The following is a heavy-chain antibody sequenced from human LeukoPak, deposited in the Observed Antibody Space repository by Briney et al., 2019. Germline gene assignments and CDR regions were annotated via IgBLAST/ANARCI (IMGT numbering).Heavy chain of an antibody. D-gene: IGHD1-26*01. V-gene: IGHV3-30*15. CDR2: ISYDGSNK. CDR3: ARAQGGAITAFDY. Sequence: HSGGSLRLSCAASGFTFSSYAIHWVRQAPGKGLEWVTVISYDGSNKYYADSVKGRFTISRDNSKNTLYLQMSSLRAEDTAVYYCARAQGGAITAFDYWGQGTLVTVSS. J-gene: IGHJ4*02. CDR1: GFTFSSYA.